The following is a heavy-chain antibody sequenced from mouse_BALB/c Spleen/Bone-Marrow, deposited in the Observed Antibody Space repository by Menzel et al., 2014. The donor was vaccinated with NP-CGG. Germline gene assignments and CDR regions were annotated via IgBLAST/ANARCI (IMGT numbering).Heavy chain of an antibody. Sequence: VQLQHSGPEVVKPGASVKISCKTSGYTFXEYTMHWVKQSHGKSLEWIGGINPNNGGTTYNQKFKGKATLTVDKSSSTAYMELRSLTSEDSAVYYCARSYGYERSWFAYWGQGTLVTVSA. J-gene: IGHJ3*01. V-gene: IGHV1-18*01. CDR2: INPNNGGT. D-gene: IGHD2-2*01. CDR3: ARSYGYERSWFAY. CDR1: GYTFXEYT.